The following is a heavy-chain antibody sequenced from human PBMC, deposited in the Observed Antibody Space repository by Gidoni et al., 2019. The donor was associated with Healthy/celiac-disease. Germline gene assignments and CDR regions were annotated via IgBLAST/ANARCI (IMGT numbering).Heavy chain of an antibody. J-gene: IGHJ4*02. CDR3: ARLGALWVAARGIDY. V-gene: IGHV4-39*01. D-gene: IGHD3-16*01. CDR1: GGSISSSSYY. CDR2: IYYSGST. Sequence: QLQLQESGPGLVKPSETLSLTCTVSGGSISSSSYYWGWIRQPPGKGLEWIGSIYYSGSTYYNPSLKSRVTISVDTSKNQFSLKLSSVTAADTAVYYCARLGALWVAARGIDYWGQGTLVTVSS.